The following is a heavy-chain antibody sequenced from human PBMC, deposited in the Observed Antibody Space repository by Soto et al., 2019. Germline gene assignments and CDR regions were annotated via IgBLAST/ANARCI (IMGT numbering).Heavy chain of an antibody. V-gene: IGHV4-34*01. CDR2: INHSGST. CDR1: GGSFSGYY. Sequence: TSETLSLTCAVYGGSFSGYYWSWIRQPPGKGLEWIGEINHSGSTNYNPSLKSRVTISVDTSKNQFSLKLSSVTAADTAVYYCARASRLLLWFGDDAFDIWGQGTMVTVSS. D-gene: IGHD3-10*01. CDR3: ARASRLLLWFGDDAFDI. J-gene: IGHJ3*02.